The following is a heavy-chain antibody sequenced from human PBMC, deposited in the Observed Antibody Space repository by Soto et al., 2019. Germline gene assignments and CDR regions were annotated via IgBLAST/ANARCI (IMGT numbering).Heavy chain of an antibody. CDR2: IYYSRSS. J-gene: IGHJ5*02. V-gene: IGHV4-59*08. D-gene: IGHD1-20*01. CDR1: GDSITSYY. Sequence: SETLSLTCTVSGDSITSYYWSWIRQPPGKGLEWNGYIYYSRSSNYNPSLKSRVTISVDTSKNQFSLKLSSVSAADTAVYYCATYQYNIPWTWGQGTLVTVSS. CDR3: ATYQYNIPWT.